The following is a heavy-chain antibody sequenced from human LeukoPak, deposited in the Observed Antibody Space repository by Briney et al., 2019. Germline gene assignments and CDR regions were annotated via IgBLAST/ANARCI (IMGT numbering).Heavy chain of an antibody. V-gene: IGHV3-53*01. J-gene: IGHJ4*02. CDR2: IYSDDNT. Sequence: PGGSLRLSCAASGFTFSSYAMGWVRQAPGKGLEWVSVIYSDDNTYYVDSVKGRFTISRDNSKNTVYLQMNSLRAEDTAVYYCARGILDYWGQGTLVTVSS. CDR3: ARGILDY. CDR1: GFTFSSYA.